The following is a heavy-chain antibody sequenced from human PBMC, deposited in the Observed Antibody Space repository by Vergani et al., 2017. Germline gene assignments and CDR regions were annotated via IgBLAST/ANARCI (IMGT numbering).Heavy chain of an antibody. CDR1: GFTFSSYA. V-gene: IGHV3-23*01. D-gene: IGHD2-2*02. J-gene: IGHJ4*02. CDR3: AKVKPSIVVVPAAIQGDFDY. CDR2: IIGSGGST. Sequence: EVQLLESGGGLVQPGGSLRLSCAASGFTFSSYAMSWVRQAPGKGLEWVSAIIGSGGSTYYADSVKGRFTISRDNSKNTLYLQMNSLRAEDTAVYYCAKVKPSIVVVPAAIQGDFDYWGQGTLVTVSS.